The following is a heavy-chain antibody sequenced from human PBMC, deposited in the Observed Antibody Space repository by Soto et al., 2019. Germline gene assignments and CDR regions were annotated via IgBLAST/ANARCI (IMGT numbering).Heavy chain of an antibody. D-gene: IGHD4-17*01. V-gene: IGHV3-11*06. CDR2: ISSSSSYT. CDR1: GFTFSDYY. J-gene: IGHJ4*02. Sequence: QVQLVESGGGLVKPGGSLRLSCAASGFTFSDYYMSWIRQAPGKGLEWVSDISSSSSYTNYADSVNGRFTISRDNAKNSVYLQMNSLRAEDTAVYYCARPSMGGDYGDYGVFDYWGQGTLVTVSS. CDR3: ARPSMGGDYGDYGVFDY.